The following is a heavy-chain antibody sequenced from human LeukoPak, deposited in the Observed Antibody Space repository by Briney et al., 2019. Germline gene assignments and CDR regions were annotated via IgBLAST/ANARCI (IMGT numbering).Heavy chain of an antibody. CDR1: GFTVSSND. CDR3: ARVVDHDYGDYYLDY. CDR2: IYSGGST. J-gene: IGHJ4*02. Sequence: GGSLRLSCAASGFTVSSNDMSRVRQAPGKGLECISDIYSGGSTDYADSVKGRLTISRDNSKNTLYLQMNSLRAEDTAVYYCARVVDHDYGDYYLDYWGQGTLVTVSS. D-gene: IGHD4-17*01. V-gene: IGHV3-53*01.